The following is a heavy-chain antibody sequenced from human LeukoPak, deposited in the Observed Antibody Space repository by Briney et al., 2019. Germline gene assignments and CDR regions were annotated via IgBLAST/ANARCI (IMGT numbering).Heavy chain of an antibody. V-gene: IGHV4-59*08. Sequence: SETLSLTCAVYGGSFSGFYWSWIRQPPGKGLEWIGYIYYSGSTNYNPSLKSRVTISVDTSKNQFSLKLSSVTAADTAVYYCARQFGNLGAFDIWGQGTMVTVSS. CDR1: GGSFSGFY. CDR2: IYYSGST. D-gene: IGHD4-23*01. J-gene: IGHJ3*02. CDR3: ARQFGNLGAFDI.